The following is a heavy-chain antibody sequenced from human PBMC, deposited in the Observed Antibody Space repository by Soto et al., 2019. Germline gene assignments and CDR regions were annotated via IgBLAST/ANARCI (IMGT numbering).Heavy chain of an antibody. J-gene: IGHJ6*03. CDR3: AGTTSHYWYYMDV. V-gene: IGHV6-1*01. D-gene: IGHD1-7*01. Sequence: PSQTLPLTCVISGESVSSNSAAWNWIRQSPSRGLEWLGRTYYRTRWYYDYAVSVRSRITVNPDTSKNQFSLQLTSVTPEDTAVYYCAGTTSHYWYYMDVWGKGTTVTSSS. CDR2: TYYRTRWYY. CDR1: GESVSSNSAA.